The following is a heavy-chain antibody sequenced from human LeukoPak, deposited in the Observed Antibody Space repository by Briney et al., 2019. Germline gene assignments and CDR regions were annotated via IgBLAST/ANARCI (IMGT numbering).Heavy chain of an antibody. CDR1: GGSFSGYY. V-gene: IGHV4-34*01. Sequence: SETLSLTCAVYGGSFSGYYWSWIRQPPGKGLEWIGEINHSGSTNYNPSLKSRVTISVDTSENQFSLKLSSVTAADTAVYYCATLRGRWKLPRPPNWFDPWGQGTLVTVSS. J-gene: IGHJ5*02. D-gene: IGHD1-26*01. CDR2: INHSGST. CDR3: ATLRGRWKLPRPPNWFDP.